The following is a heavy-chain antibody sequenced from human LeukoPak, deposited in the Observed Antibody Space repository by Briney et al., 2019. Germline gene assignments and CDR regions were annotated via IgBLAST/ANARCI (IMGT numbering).Heavy chain of an antibody. D-gene: IGHD3-3*01. Sequence: GRSLRLSCAASGFTFSSYGLHWGRQAPGKGLEGVAVIWYGGSDKYYADSVKGRFTISRDNSKNTLYLQMTSLRAEDTAVYYCAKEDDFWDPPYFDYWGQGTLVTVSS. V-gene: IGHV3-33*06. CDR3: AKEDDFWDPPYFDY. CDR1: GFTFSSYG. CDR2: IWYGGSDK. J-gene: IGHJ4*02.